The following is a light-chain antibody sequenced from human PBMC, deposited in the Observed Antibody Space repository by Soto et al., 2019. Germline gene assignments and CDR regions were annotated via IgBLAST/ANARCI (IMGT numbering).Light chain of an antibody. J-gene: IGKJ4*01. V-gene: IGKV4-1*01. Sequence: DIVMTQSPDSLAVSLGERATINCKSSQSVLYSSNNKNYLAWYQQKPGQPPNLLIYWASTRESGVPDRFSGSGSGTDFTLTIGSLQAEDVAVYYCQQYYRTPLTFGGGTKVEIK. CDR2: WAS. CDR3: QQYYRTPLT. CDR1: QSVLYSSNNKNY.